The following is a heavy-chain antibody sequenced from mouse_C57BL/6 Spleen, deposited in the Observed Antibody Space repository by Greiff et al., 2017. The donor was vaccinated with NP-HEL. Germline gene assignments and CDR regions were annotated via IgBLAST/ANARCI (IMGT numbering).Heavy chain of an antibody. CDR2: IHPNSGST. J-gene: IGHJ4*01. CDR3: APTVVANYAMDY. Sequence: QVQLQQPGAELVKPGASVKLSCKASGYTFTSYWMHWVKQRPGQGLEWIGMIHPNSGSTNYNEKFKSKATLTVDKSSSTAYMQLSSLTSEDSAVYYCAPTVVANYAMDYWGQGTSVTVSS. D-gene: IGHD1-1*01. CDR1: GYTFTSYW. V-gene: IGHV1-64*01.